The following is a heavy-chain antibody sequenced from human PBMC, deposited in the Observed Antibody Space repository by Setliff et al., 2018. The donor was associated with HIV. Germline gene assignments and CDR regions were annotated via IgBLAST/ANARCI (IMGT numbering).Heavy chain of an antibody. V-gene: IGHV4-59*08. Sequence: KTSETLSLTCTVSGGSISSYYWSWIRQPPGKGLEWIGYIYFTGITNYNPSLQSRVTISADTSKNQFSLRLKSVTAAETAVYYCARGGDGYNPGGGTFDHWGQGTLVTVSS. J-gene: IGHJ4*02. CDR2: IYFTGIT. CDR1: GGSISSYY. D-gene: IGHD1-1*01. CDR3: ARGGDGYNPGGGTFDH.